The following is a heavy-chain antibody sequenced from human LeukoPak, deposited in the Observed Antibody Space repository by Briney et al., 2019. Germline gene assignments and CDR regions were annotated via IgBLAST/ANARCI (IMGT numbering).Heavy chain of an antibody. Sequence: ASVKVSCEASGYTFTGYYMHWVRQAPGQGLEWMGWINPNSGGTNYAQKFQGRVTMTRDTSISTAYMELSRLRSDDTAVYYCARVRGDGSGSYYNPRDIWGQGTMVTVSS. CDR2: INPNSGGT. CDR1: GYTFTGYY. J-gene: IGHJ3*02. D-gene: IGHD3-10*01. V-gene: IGHV1-2*02. CDR3: ARVRGDGSGSYYNPRDI.